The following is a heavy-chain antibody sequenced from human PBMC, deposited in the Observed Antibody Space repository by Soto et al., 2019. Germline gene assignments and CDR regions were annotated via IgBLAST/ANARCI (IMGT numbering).Heavy chain of an antibody. CDR3: VRMNAESYSSYYAMDV. CDR1: SCSLTTGRMG. Sequence: ESGPKLESTTDTLTLTCNVASCSLTTGRMGVSWIRQPPGKALEWLAHIFSDAERSYSRSLQGRLTVSKVGSGSHVVLTMTNMDPVDTGTYFCVRMNAESYSSYYAMDVWGQGTTVNVS. J-gene: IGHJ6*02. CDR2: IFSDAER. V-gene: IGHV2-26*01. D-gene: IGHD3-10*01.